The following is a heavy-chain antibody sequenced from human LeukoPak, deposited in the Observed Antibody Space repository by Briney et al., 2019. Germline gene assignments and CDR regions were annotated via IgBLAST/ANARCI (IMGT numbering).Heavy chain of an antibody. CDR2: ISSSSSYI. CDR3: ASSSESVGASIHFDY. Sequence: GGSLRLPCAASGFTYSSYAMSWVRQAPGKGLEWVSSISSSSSYIYYADSVKGRFTISRDNAKNSLYLQMNSLRAEDTAVYYCASSSESVGASIHFDYWGQGTLVTVSS. V-gene: IGHV3-21*01. J-gene: IGHJ4*02. CDR1: GFTYSSYA. D-gene: IGHD1-26*01.